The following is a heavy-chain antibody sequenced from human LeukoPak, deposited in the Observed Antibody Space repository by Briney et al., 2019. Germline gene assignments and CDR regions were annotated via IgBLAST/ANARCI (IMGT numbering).Heavy chain of an antibody. CDR3: ARDLYRIVVVPHYFDY. CDR2: IKQDGSEK. V-gene: IGHV3-7*01. J-gene: IGHJ4*02. CDR1: GFTFSSYW. Sequence: GGSLRLSCAASGFTFSSYWMSWVRQAPGKGLEWVANIKQDGSEKYYVDSVKGRFTISRDNAKNSLYLQMNSLRAEDTAVYYCARDLYRIVVVPHYFDYWGQGTLVTVPS. D-gene: IGHD3-22*01.